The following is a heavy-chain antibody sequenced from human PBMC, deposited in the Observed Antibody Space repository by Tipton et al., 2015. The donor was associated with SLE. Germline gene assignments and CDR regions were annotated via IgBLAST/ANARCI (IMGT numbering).Heavy chain of an antibody. V-gene: IGHV4-31*03. J-gene: IGHJ6*03. CDR2: IHYSGST. CDR1: GGSISSGGYY. CDR3: ARASGNYYFCMDV. Sequence: TLSLTCTVSGGSISSGGYYWSWIRQHPGKGLEWIGYIHYSGSTYYNPSLKSRVTISVDTSQNQFSLKLSSVTAADTAVYYCARASGNYYFCMDVWGRGPTVTFSS.